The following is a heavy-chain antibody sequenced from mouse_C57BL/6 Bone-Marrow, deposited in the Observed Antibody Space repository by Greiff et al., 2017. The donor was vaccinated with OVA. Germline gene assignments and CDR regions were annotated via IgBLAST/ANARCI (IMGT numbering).Heavy chain of an antibody. CDR3: ARGSYYSNYDFYYFDY. CDR2: IYPGDGDT. CDR1: GYAFSSYW. J-gene: IGHJ2*01. D-gene: IGHD2-5*01. V-gene: IGHV1-80*01. Sequence: QLQQSGAELVKPGASVKISCKASGYAFSSYWMNWVKQRPGKGLEWIGQIYPGDGDTNYNGKFKGKATLTADKSSSTAYMQLSSLTSEDSAVYFCARGSYYSNYDFYYFDYWGQGTTLTVSS.